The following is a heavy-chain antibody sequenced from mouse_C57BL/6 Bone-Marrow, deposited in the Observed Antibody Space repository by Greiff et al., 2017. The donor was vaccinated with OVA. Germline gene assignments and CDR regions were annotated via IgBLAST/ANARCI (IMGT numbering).Heavy chain of an antibody. Sequence: EVMLVESGGGLVQPGGSLSLSCAASGFTFTDYYMSWVRQPPGKALEWLGFIRNKANGYTTEYSASVKGRFTISRDNSQSILYLQMNALRAEDSATYYCARPLTGAWFAYWGQGTLVTVSA. CDR3: ARPLTGAWFAY. V-gene: IGHV7-3*01. CDR2: IRNKANGYTT. D-gene: IGHD4-1*01. CDR1: GFTFTDYY. J-gene: IGHJ3*01.